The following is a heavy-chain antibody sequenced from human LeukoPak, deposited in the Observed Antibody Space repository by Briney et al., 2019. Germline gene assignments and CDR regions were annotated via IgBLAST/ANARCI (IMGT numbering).Heavy chain of an antibody. CDR1: GFSIGSDYY. Sequence: SETLSLTCSVSGFSIGSDYYWVWIRQPPGKGLEWIGSIYSGSTSYNPSLKSRVTMTVDTSKSQFSPKLSSVTAADTAVYFCARSPHIWFAERGWFDPWGQGTLVTVSS. CDR2: IYSGST. V-gene: IGHV4-38-2*02. J-gene: IGHJ5*02. D-gene: IGHD3-10*01. CDR3: ARSPHIWFAERGWFDP.